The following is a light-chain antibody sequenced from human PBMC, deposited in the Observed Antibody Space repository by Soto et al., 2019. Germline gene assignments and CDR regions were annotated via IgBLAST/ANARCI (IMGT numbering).Light chain of an antibody. CDR1: QSVSSN. J-gene: IGKJ1*01. CDR2: DAS. V-gene: IGKV3-15*01. CDR3: QQYNNWPRT. Sequence: EIVTTQSPATLSVSPGERATLSCRASQSVSSNLAWYQQKPGQAPSLLIYDASTRATGIPARFSGSGSGTEFTLTISSLQSEDFAVYYCQQYNNWPRTFGQGTKVDIK.